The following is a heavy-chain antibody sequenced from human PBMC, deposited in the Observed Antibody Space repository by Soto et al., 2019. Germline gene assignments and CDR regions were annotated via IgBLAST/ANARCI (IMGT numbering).Heavy chain of an antibody. J-gene: IGHJ4*02. Sequence: QVQLVESGGGVVQPGRSLRLSCAASGFTFSSYGMHWVRQAPGKGLEWVAVISYDGSNKYYADSVKGRFTISRDNSKXXXXXXXXXXXXXXXXXXXXXXXGFDYWGQGTLVTVSS. V-gene: IGHV3-30*03. CDR3: XXXGFDY. CDR1: GFTFSSYG. CDR2: ISYDGSNK.